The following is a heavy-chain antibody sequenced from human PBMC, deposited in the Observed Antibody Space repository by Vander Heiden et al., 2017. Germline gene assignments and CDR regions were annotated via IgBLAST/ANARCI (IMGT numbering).Heavy chain of an antibody. Sequence: EVQLVESGGGLVKPGRSLRLSCTASGFTFGDYAMSWFRQAPGKGLEWVGFIRSKAYGGTTEYAASVKGRFTISRDDSKSIAYLQMNSLKTEDTAVYYCTRDEPAVPYYYGMDVWGQGTTVTVSS. CDR1: GFTFGDYA. D-gene: IGHD6-19*01. CDR3: TRDEPAVPYYYGMDV. CDR2: IRSKAYGGTT. J-gene: IGHJ6*02. V-gene: IGHV3-49*05.